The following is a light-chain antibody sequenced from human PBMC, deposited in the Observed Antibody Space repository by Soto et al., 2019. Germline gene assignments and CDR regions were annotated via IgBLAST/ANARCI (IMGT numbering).Light chain of an antibody. CDR2: QVS. Sequence: DVVMTQSPLSLPVTLGQPASISCRSSQSLVHNNGNTYLAWFQQRPGQSPRRLIYQVSNRDSGVPDRFIGSGSGTDFTLKISRVEAEDFGVDHCMQGTPGPHPFGPGTKVDIK. CDR1: QSLVHNNGNTY. J-gene: IGKJ3*01. CDR3: MQGTPGPHP. V-gene: IGKV2-30*02.